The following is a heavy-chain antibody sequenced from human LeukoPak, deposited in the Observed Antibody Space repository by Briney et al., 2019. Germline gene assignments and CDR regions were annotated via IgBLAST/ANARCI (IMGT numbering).Heavy chain of an antibody. D-gene: IGHD4-23*01. CDR2: IYYSGST. J-gene: IGHJ6*02. CDR1: GGSISSYY. V-gene: IGHV4-59*01. Sequence: SETLSLTCTVSGGSISSYYWSWIRQPPGKGLEWIGYIYYSGSTNYNPSLKSRVTISVDTSKNQFSLKLSSVTAADTAVYYCARVPLYGGNSGYYYYRMDVWGQGTTVTVSS. CDR3: ARVPLYGGNSGYYYYRMDV.